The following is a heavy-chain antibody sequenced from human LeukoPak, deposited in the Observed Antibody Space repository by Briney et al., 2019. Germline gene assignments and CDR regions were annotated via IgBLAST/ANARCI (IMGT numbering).Heavy chain of an antibody. D-gene: IGHD2-2*01. CDR1: GFTFNTYA. CDR3: ANFHCSTTSCHLSGYFQY. CDR2: ISGSGGST. J-gene: IGHJ1*01. Sequence: GSLRLSCAAPGFTFNTYAMSWVRQAPGKGLEWVSAISGSGGSTFYADSVKGRFTISRDYSKNTLYLQMNSLRAEDTAVYYCANFHCSTTSCHLSGYFQYWGQGTLVTVSS. V-gene: IGHV3-23*01.